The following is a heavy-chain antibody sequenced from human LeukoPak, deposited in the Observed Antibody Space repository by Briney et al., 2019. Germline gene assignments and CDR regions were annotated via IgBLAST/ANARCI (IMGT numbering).Heavy chain of an antibody. V-gene: IGHV3-21*01. Sequence: GGSLRLSCAASGFTFSSYSMNWVRQAPGKGLEWVSSINSSSSYIYYADSVKGRFTISRDNAENSLHLQMNGLRAEDTAMYYCARWAADSGIYYIASWGQGSLVTVSS. CDR3: ARWAADSGIYYIAS. J-gene: IGHJ4*02. CDR2: INSSSSYI. D-gene: IGHD3-10*01. CDR1: GFTFSSYS.